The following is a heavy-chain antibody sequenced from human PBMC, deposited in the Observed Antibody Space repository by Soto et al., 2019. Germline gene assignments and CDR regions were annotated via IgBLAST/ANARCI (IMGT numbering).Heavy chain of an antibody. J-gene: IGHJ6*02. CDR3: ARDTPYYDFWSGYSPTYYYYGMDV. V-gene: IGHV1-2*02. D-gene: IGHD3-3*01. Sequence: GASVKVSCKASGYTFTGYYVHWVRQAPGQGLEWMRWINPNSGGTNYAQKHQGRVTMTTDTSTSTAYMELRSLRSDDTAVYYCARDTPYYDFWSGYSPTYYYYGMDVWGQGTTVTVSS. CDR2: INPNSGGT. CDR1: GYTFTGYY.